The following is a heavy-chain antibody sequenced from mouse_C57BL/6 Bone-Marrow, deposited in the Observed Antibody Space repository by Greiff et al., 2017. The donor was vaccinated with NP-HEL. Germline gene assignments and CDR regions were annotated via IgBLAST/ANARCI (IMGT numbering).Heavy chain of an antibody. J-gene: IGHJ4*01. CDR3: ARRRVYYSKKSYAMDY. CDR2: ISSGGSYT. CDR1: GFTFSSYG. D-gene: IGHD2-5*01. Sequence: EVKLVESGGDLVKPGGSLKLSCAASGFTFSSYGMSWVRQTPDKRLEWVATISSGGSYTYYPDSVKGRFTISRDNAKNTLYLQMSSLKSEDTAMYYCARRRVYYSKKSYAMDYWGQGTSVTVSS. V-gene: IGHV5-6*02.